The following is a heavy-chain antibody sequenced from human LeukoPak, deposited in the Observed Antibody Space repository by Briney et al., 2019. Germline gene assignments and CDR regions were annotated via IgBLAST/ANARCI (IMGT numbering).Heavy chain of an antibody. CDR1: GGSISSSNW. D-gene: IGHD6-19*01. CDR2: IYHSGST. CDR3: ARGQSRLSWFDP. V-gene: IGHV4-4*02. J-gene: IGHJ5*02. Sequence: KTSETLSLTCAVSGGSISSSNWWSWVRQPPGKGLEWIGSIYHSGSTYYNPSLKSRVTISVDTSKNRFSLKLSSVTAADTAVYYCARGQSRLSWFDPWGQGTLVTVSS.